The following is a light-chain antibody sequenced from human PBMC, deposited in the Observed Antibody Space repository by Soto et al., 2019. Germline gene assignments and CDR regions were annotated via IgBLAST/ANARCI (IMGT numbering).Light chain of an antibody. CDR1: SSDISGHNY. CDR3: SSYAGGNNWV. J-gene: IGLJ3*02. CDR2: EVS. V-gene: IGLV2-8*01. Sequence: QSALTQPTSASGSPGQSVTISCTGASSDISGHNYVSWYQQHPGKAPKLMIYEVSKRPSWVPDRFSASKSDNTASLTVSGLQAEDEADYYCSSYAGGNNWVFGGGTKLTVL.